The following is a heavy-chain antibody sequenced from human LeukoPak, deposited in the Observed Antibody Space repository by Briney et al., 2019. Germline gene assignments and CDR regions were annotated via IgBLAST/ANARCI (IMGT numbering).Heavy chain of an antibody. V-gene: IGHV4-4*07. J-gene: IGHJ4*02. CDR3: ARVYRGFYDSSGYIDY. Sequence: SETLSLTCTVSGGSISSYYWSWIRQPAGKGLEWIGRIYTSGSTNYNPSLKSRVTMSVDTSKNQFSLKLSSVTAADTAVYYCARVYRGFYDSSGYIDYWGQGTLVTVSS. CDR1: GGSISSYY. D-gene: IGHD3-22*01. CDR2: IYTSGST.